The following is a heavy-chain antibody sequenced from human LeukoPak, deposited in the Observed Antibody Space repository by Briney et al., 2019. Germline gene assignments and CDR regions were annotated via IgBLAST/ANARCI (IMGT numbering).Heavy chain of an antibody. V-gene: IGHV3-21*01. Sequence: PGGSLRLSCAASGFTFSSYSMNWVRQAPGKGLECVSSISSSSSYIYYADSVKGRFTISRDNAKNSLYLQMNSLRAKDTAVYYCARDAVGATTCFDPWGQGTLVTVSS. CDR3: ARDAVGATTCFDP. CDR1: GFTFSSYS. D-gene: IGHD1-26*01. J-gene: IGHJ5*02. CDR2: ISSSSSYI.